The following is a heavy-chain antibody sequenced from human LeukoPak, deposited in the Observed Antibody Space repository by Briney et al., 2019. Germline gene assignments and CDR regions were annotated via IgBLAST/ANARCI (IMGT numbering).Heavy chain of an antibody. J-gene: IGHJ5*02. Sequence: PSETLSLTCTVSGGSISSGGYYWSWIRQHPGKGLEWIGYIYYSGSTYYNPSLKSRVTISVDTSKNQFSLKLSSVTAADTAVYYCAREPTLYCSSTSCSNHWGQGTLVTVSS. D-gene: IGHD2-2*01. CDR3: AREPTLYCSSTSCSNH. CDR2: IYYSGST. V-gene: IGHV4-31*03. CDR1: GGSISSGGYY.